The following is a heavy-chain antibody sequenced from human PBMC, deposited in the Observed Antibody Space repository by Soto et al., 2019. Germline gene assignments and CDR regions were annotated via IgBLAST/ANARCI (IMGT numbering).Heavy chain of an antibody. V-gene: IGHV3-23*01. CDR1: GFTFSSYA. Sequence: GGSLRLSCAASGFTFSSYAMSWVRQAPGKGLEWVSAISGSGGSTYYADSVKGRFTISRDNSKNTLYLQMNSLRAEDTAVYYCAKRPLEYYDSSDGYWGQGTLVTVSS. CDR2: ISGSGGST. D-gene: IGHD3-22*01. J-gene: IGHJ4*02. CDR3: AKRPLEYYDSSDGY.